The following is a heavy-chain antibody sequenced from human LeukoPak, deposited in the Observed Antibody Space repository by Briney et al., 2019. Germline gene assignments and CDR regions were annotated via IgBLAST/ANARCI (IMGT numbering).Heavy chain of an antibody. J-gene: IGHJ4*02. CDR1: GGSISSYY. CDR2: LFYSGST. CDR3: ARGPVHYDILTGYFVYFDY. V-gene: IGHV4-59*01. Sequence: PSETLSLTCTVSGGSISSYYWSWIRQPPGKGLEWIAYLFYSGSTDYNPSLESRVTISVDTSKNQFSLKLSSVTAADTAVYYCARGPVHYDILTGYFVYFDYWGQGTLVTVSS. D-gene: IGHD3-9*01.